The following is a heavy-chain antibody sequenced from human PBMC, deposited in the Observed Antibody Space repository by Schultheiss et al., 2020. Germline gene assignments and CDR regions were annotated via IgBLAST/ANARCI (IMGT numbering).Heavy chain of an antibody. CDR3: ARVGITMVRGVNYYYGMDV. V-gene: IGHV1-8*01. CDR2: MNPNSGNT. CDR1: GYTFTSYD. D-gene: IGHD3-10*01. J-gene: IGHJ6*02. Sequence: ASVKVSCKASGYTFTSYDINWVRQATGQGLEWMGWMNPNSGNTGYAQKFQGRVTMTTDTSTSTAYMELRSLRSDDTAVYYCARVGITMVRGVNYYYGMDVWGQGTTVTVSS.